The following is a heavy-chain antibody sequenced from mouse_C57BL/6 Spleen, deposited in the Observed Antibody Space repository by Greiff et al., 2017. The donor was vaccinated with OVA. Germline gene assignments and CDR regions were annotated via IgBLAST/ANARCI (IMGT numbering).Heavy chain of an antibody. CDR2: ISSGGSYT. CDR3: ARQIYYDPDEAFAY. Sequence: DVQLVESGGDLVKPGGSLKLSCAASGFTFSSYGMSWVRQTPDKRLEWVATISSGGSYTYYPDSVKGRFTISRDNAKNTLYLQMSSLKSEDTAMYYCARQIYYDPDEAFAYWGQGTLVTVSA. CDR1: GFTFSSYG. D-gene: IGHD2-4*01. V-gene: IGHV5-6*01. J-gene: IGHJ3*01.